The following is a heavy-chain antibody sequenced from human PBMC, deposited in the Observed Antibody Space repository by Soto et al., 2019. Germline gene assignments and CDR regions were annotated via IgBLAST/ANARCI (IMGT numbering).Heavy chain of an antibody. CDR2: ISVSGDIT. V-gene: IGHV3-23*01. D-gene: IGHD1-26*01. CDR3: ARDLSSRPYSGSSSPGEN. Sequence: EVQLLESGGALVQPGGSLRLSCAASGFTFSSYAMSWVRQAPGKGLEWVSAISVSGDITYYADSVKGRFSISRDNSKDTMYLQMNSLRAEDTAIYYCARDLSSRPYSGSSSPGENWGQGTLVTVSS. CDR1: GFTFSSYA. J-gene: IGHJ4*02.